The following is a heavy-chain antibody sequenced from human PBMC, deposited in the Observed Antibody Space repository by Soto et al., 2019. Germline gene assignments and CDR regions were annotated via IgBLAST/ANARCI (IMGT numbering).Heavy chain of an antibody. CDR3: AGLVGTRYLDF. V-gene: IGHV4-4*02. Sequence: PSETLSLTCAVSGGSISSANWCTWVRQPPREGLEWMGEIYHTGSTNYNPSLKRRGTILVDKSKNEFSLMLTSVTAEDTAVYYCAGLVGTRYLDFWGQGTLVTVSS. CDR1: GGSISSANW. D-gene: IGHD1-1*01. J-gene: IGHJ4*02. CDR2: IYHTGST.